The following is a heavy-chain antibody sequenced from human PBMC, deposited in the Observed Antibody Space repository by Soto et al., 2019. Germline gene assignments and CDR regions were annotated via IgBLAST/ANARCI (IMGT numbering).Heavy chain of an antibody. D-gene: IGHD3-10*01. Sequence: QVQLQESGPGLVKPSETLSLTCTVSGDSINNDDYYWSWIRQPPGKGLEWIGYISNSGSTFHNPSLRGRLSMSIDTSKNHFSLRLTSVTAADTAVYYCARYKVGGSGSYYNAWFDPWGQGTLVTVSS. CDR3: ARYKVGGSGSYYNAWFDP. V-gene: IGHV4-30-4*01. CDR2: ISNSGST. J-gene: IGHJ5*02. CDR1: GDSINNDDYY.